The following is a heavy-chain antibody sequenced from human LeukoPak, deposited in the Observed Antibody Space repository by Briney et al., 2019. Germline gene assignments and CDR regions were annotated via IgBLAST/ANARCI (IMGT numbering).Heavy chain of an antibody. Sequence: PGGSLRLSCAASGFTFSDYWMHWVRQAPGKGLEWVSSISSSSSYIYYADSVKGRFTISRDNAKNSLYLQMNSLTVEDTAVYYCVRYRREGLYYFDYWGQGTLVTVSS. CDR1: GFTFSDYW. CDR3: VRYRREGLYYFDY. J-gene: IGHJ4*02. V-gene: IGHV3-21*01. CDR2: ISSSSSYI.